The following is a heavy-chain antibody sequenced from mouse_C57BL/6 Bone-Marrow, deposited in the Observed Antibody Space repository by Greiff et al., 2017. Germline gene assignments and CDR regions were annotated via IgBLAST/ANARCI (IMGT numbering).Heavy chain of an antibody. CDR2: INPSTGGT. J-gene: IGHJ1*03. D-gene: IGHD1-1*01. CDR3: ARGPYYYGSSYGYFDV. Sequence: EVKVEESGPELVKPGASVKISCKASGYSFTGYYMNWVKQSPEKSLEWIGEINPSTGGTTYNQKFKAKATLTVDKSSSTAYMQLKSLTSEDSAVXYCARGPYYYGSSYGYFDVWGTGTTVTVSS. CDR1: GYSFTGYY. V-gene: IGHV1-42*01.